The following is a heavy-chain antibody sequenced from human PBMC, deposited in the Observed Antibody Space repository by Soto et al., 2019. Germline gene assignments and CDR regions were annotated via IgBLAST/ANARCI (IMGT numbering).Heavy chain of an antibody. CDR3: AGLMTTVVSNWFDP. V-gene: IGHV3-21*01. J-gene: IGHJ5*02. Sequence: GGSLRLSCAASGFTFSSYSMNWVRQAPGKGLEWVSSISSSSNYIYYADSVKGRFTISRDDAKNSLYLQMNSLRAEDTAVYYCAGLMTTVVSNWFDPWGQGTLVTVSS. CDR1: GFTFSSYS. D-gene: IGHD4-17*01. CDR2: ISSSSNYI.